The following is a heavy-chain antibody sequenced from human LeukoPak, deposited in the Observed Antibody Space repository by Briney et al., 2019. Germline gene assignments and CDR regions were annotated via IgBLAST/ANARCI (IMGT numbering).Heavy chain of an antibody. J-gene: IGHJ4*02. D-gene: IGHD4-23*01. V-gene: IGHV3-30-3*01. CDR2: ISYDGSNK. Sequence: GGSLRLSCAASGFTFSSYAMHWVRQAPGKGLEWVAVISYDGSNKYYADSVKGRFTISRDNSKNTLYLQMNSLRAEDTAVYYCAKDSGGNYHYFDYWGQGTLVTVSS. CDR3: AKDSGGNYHYFDY. CDR1: GFTFSSYA.